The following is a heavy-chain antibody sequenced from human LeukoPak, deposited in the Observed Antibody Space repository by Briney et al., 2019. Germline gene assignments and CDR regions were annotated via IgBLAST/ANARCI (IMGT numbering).Heavy chain of an antibody. Sequence: ASVKVSCKASGFTFTSHDYNWVRQATGQGLEWMGWVNPNSGNTGYAQKFQGRVTMTRNTSISTAYMELSSLRSEDTAVYYCARSYYYGDWGSDYWGQGTLVTVSS. D-gene: IGHD4-17*01. CDR1: GFTFTSHD. J-gene: IGHJ4*02. CDR2: VNPNSGNT. V-gene: IGHV1-8*01. CDR3: ARSYYYGDWGSDY.